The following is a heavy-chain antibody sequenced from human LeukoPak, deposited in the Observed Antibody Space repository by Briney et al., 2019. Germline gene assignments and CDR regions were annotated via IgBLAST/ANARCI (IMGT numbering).Heavy chain of an antibody. CDR1: GGSISSGDYY. CDR3: ARGGTVSGWSYYYYYMDV. J-gene: IGHJ6*03. D-gene: IGHD6-19*01. Sequence: SETLSLTCTVSGGSISSGDYYWSWIRQPPGKGLEWIGYIYYSGSTYYNPSLKSRVTISVDTSKNQFSLKLSSVTAADTAVYYCARGGTVSGWSYYYYYMDVWGKGTTVTVSS. CDR2: IYYSGST. V-gene: IGHV4-30-4*08.